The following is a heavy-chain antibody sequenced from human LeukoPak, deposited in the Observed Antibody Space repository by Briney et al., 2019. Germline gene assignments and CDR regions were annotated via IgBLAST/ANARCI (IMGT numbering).Heavy chain of an antibody. J-gene: IGHJ3*02. Sequence: PGGSLRLSCAASGFTFSSYSMNWVRQAPGKGLEWVSYISSSSSTIYYADSAKGRFTISRDNAKNSLYLQMNSLRAEDTAVYYCARGRTSSINWNDVGNAFDIWGQGTMVTVSS. CDR2: ISSSSSTI. V-gene: IGHV3-48*01. D-gene: IGHD1-20*01. CDR3: ARGRTSSINWNDVGNAFDI. CDR1: GFTFSSYS.